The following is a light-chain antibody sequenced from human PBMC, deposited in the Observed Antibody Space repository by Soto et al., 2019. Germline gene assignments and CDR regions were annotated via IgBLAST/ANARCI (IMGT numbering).Light chain of an antibody. J-gene: IGKJ1*01. CDR3: QQYYSTPQT. CDR1: QSVLYSSNNKHY. V-gene: IGKV4-1*01. CDR2: WAS. Sequence: IVMTQSPDSLAVSLGERATINCKSSQSVLYSSNNKHYLAWYQQKPGQPPKLLIYWASTRESGVPDRFSGSGSGTDFTLTISSLQAEDVAVYYCQQYYSTPQTFGQGTKVEIK.